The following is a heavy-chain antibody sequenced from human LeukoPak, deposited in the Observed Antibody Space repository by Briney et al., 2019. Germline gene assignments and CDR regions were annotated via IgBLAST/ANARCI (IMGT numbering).Heavy chain of an antibody. Sequence: PGGTLRLSCAASGFTLDDYAMLWVRRPPGKGLEWVSLIRGDGGSTYYADSVKGRFTISRDNSKNSLYLQMNSLRTEDSALYYCARHRDSSNWWRPTYDFWGQGALVTVSS. CDR2: IRGDGGST. V-gene: IGHV3-43*02. CDR3: ARHRDSSNWWRPTYDF. J-gene: IGHJ4*02. D-gene: IGHD6-13*01. CDR1: GFTLDDYA.